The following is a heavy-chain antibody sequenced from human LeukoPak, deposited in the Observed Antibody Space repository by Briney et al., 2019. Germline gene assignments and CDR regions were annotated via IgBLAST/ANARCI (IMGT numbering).Heavy chain of an antibody. D-gene: IGHD2-8*01. CDR3: ARDLRLI. Sequence: GGSLRLSCAASGFTFSSYDMHWVRQAPGKGLEWVALIWYDGSNKYYADSVKGRFTISRDNPRNTLYLQMNSLRAEDTAVYYCARDLRLIWGQGTLVTVSS. CDR1: GFTFSSYD. J-gene: IGHJ4*02. V-gene: IGHV3-33*01. CDR2: IWYDGSNK.